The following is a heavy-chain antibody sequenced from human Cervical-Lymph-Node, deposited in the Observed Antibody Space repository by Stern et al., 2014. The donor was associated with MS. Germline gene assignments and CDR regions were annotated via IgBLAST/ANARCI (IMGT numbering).Heavy chain of an antibody. CDR3: ARLGDGYNIYYFDY. V-gene: IGHV4-59*08. Sequence: VQLVESGPGLVKPSETLSLTCTVSGGSISSYYWSWIRQPPGKGLEWIGYIYYSGSTNYNPSLKSRVTISVDTSKNQIYLKLSSVTAADTAVYYCARLGDGYNIYYFDYWGQGTLVTVSS. J-gene: IGHJ4*02. CDR2: IYYSGST. D-gene: IGHD5-24*01. CDR1: GGSISSYY.